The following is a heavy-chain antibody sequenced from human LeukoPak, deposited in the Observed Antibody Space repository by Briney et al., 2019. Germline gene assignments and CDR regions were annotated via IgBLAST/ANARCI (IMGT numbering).Heavy chain of an antibody. V-gene: IGHV1-8*01. CDR2: MKPNSGNT. Sequence: ASVKVSCKASGYTFTSYDINWVRQATGQGLEWMGWMKPNSGNTGYAQKFQGRVTMTRNTSISTAYMELSSLRSEATAVYYCARGRVTNRITIYYWGQGTLVTVSS. CDR3: ARGRVTNRITIYY. CDR1: GYTFTSYD. D-gene: IGHD3-3*01. J-gene: IGHJ4*02.